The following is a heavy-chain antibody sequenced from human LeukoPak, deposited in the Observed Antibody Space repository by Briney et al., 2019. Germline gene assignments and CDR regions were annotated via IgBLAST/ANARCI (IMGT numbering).Heavy chain of an antibody. V-gene: IGHV4-34*01. D-gene: IGHD3-10*01. J-gene: IGHJ4*02. CDR1: GGSFTGYE. CDR3: ARGHLWFGELLCRPFDY. CDR2: INHSRST. Sequence: PGTPSLSSALSGGSFTGYEWSWVREPPGHGLGWMREINHSRSTNNNPSLKSRVTISVYTSKNQFSLKLSSVTAADTAVYYCARGHLWFGELLCRPFDYWGQGTLVTVSS.